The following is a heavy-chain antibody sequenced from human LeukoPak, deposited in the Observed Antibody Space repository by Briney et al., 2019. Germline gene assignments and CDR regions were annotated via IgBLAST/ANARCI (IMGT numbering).Heavy chain of an antibody. D-gene: IGHD2-15*01. Sequence: SSETLSLTCTVSGGSISSYYWSWIRQPPGKGLEWIGYIYYSGSTNYNPSLKSRVTISVDTSKNQFSLKLSSVTAADTAVYYCARVEDCSGGSCYLFWGQGTLVTVSS. CDR3: ARVEDCSGGSCYLF. J-gene: IGHJ4*02. CDR2: IYYSGST. V-gene: IGHV4-59*01. CDR1: GGSISSYY.